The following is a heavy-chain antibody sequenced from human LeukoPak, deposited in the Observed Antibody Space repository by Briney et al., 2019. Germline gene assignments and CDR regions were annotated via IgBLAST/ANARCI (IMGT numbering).Heavy chain of an antibody. J-gene: IGHJ6*03. D-gene: IGHD1-26*01. V-gene: IGHV4-4*07. CDR3: AREGGSYYDSIVDYYYYMDV. Sequence: SETLSLTCTVSGGSISSYYWSWIRQPAGKGLEWIGRIYTSGSTNYNPSHKSRVTMSVDTSKNQFSLKLSSVTAADTAVYYCAREGGSYYDSIVDYYYYMDVWGKGTTVTVSS. CDR1: GGSISSYY. CDR2: IYTSGST.